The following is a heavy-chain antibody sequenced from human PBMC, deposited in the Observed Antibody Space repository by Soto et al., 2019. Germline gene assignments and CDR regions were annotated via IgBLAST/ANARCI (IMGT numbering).Heavy chain of an antibody. CDR3: ALEHDYGDYYFDY. Sequence: SVNVSCKASGGTFSSYAISWVRQAPGQGLELMGGIIPIFGTANYAQKFQGRVTITADESTSTAYMELSSLRSEDTAVYYCALEHDYGDYYFDYWGQGTLVTVSS. D-gene: IGHD4-17*01. CDR1: GGTFSSYA. V-gene: IGHV1-69*13. J-gene: IGHJ4*02. CDR2: IIPIFGTA.